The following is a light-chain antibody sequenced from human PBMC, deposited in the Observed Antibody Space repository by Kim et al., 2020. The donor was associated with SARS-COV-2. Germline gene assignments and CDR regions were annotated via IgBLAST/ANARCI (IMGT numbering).Light chain of an antibody. CDR2: EDN. CDR3: QSYDGTIV. V-gene: IGLV6-57*04. CDR1: SGSIARNY. J-gene: IGLJ1*01. Sequence: NFMLSQPHSVSESPGKTVTISCTPTSGSIARNYVQWYQQRPGIAPTLIIYEDNKRLDGVPDRFSASIDSSSNSASLTISGLKTEDEADYYCQSYDGTIVFGTGTKVTVL.